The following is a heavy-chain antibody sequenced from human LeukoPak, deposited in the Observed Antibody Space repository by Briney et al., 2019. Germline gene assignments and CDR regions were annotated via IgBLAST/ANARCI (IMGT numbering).Heavy chain of an antibody. D-gene: IGHD2-2*01. Sequence: SETLSLTCTVSGGSISSYYWSWIRQPPGKGLEWIGYIYYSGSTNYNPSLKSRVTISVDTSKNQFSLKLSSVTAADTAVYYCARAPRTPRYCSSTSCYHGGYYYYYYMDVWSKGTTVTVSS. V-gene: IGHV4-59*01. CDR1: GGSISSYY. J-gene: IGHJ6*03. CDR3: ARAPRTPRYCSSTSCYHGGYYYYYYMDV. CDR2: IYYSGST.